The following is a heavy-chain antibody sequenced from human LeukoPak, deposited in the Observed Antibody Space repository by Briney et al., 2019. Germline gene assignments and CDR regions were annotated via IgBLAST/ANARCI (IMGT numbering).Heavy chain of an antibody. V-gene: IGHV3-48*02. J-gene: IGHJ4*02. Sequence: GGSLRLSCAPSGFTFSNYGMHWVRQAPGKGLEWVSYISSSSGTIYYADSVRGRFTISRDNAKNSLYLQMNSLRDEDTAFYYCARDFIGTTVKFDYWGQRTLVTVSS. CDR1: GFTFSNYG. CDR3: ARDFIGTTVKFDY. CDR2: ISSSSGTI. D-gene: IGHD4-17*01.